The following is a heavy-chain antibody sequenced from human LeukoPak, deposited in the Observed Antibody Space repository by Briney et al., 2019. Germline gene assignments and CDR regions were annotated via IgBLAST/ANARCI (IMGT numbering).Heavy chain of an antibody. D-gene: IGHD3-22*01. Sequence: PSETLSLTCTVSGGSLSSYYWSWIRQPPAKGLEWIGYIYYSGSTNYNPSLKSRVTISVDTSKNQFSLKLSSVTAADTAVYYCARGPYDSSGYYYFDYWGQGTLVTVSS. J-gene: IGHJ4*02. CDR3: ARGPYDSSGYYYFDY. CDR1: GGSLSSYY. V-gene: IGHV4-59*01. CDR2: IYYSGST.